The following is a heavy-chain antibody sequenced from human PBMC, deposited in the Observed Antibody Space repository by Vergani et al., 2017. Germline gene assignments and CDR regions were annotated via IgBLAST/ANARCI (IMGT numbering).Heavy chain of an antibody. CDR3: ARDHRGYNNYPGTVYI. J-gene: IGHJ3*02. CDR2: ISNSGNTI. V-gene: IGHV3-11*01. CDR1: GFSSSDHY. Sequence: QVQLVESGGGLVKPGGSLRLSCAASGFSSSDHYTTWIRQAPGKGLEWVSYISNSGNTIEYADSVKGRFSISRDNAKSSLFLQMDSLRAEDTAVYYCARDHRGYNNYPGTVYIWGQGSMVTDSS. D-gene: IGHD5-24*01.